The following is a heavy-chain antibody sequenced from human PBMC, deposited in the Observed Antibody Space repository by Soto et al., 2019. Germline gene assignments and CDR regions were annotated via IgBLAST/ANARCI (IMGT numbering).Heavy chain of an antibody. D-gene: IGHD3-3*01. Sequence: PGGPLRLSCAASGFTFGDYAMSWVRQGLGKGLGGGGFIRSKADGGTTEYAASVKGRFTISRDDSKSIAYLQMNSLKTEDTAVYYCTPYYDFWSGYLDYYGMDVWGQGTTVTVSS. CDR1: GFTFGDYA. V-gene: IGHV3-49*04. CDR2: IRSKADGGTT. J-gene: IGHJ6*02. CDR3: TPYYDFWSGYLDYYGMDV.